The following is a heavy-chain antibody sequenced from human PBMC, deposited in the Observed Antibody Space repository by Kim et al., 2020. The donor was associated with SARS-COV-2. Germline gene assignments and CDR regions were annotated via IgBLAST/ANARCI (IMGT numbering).Heavy chain of an antibody. CDR1: GITFSTYW. CDR3: ALTILLGA. J-gene: IGHJ5*02. V-gene: IGHV3-7*03. CDR2: IKQDGSET. Sequence: GGSLRLSCAGSGITFSTYWMSWVRQAPGKGLEWVANIKQDGSETHYVDSVKGRFSVSRDNAKNSLYFQMNSLRVEDTAVYYCALTILLGAWGQGTLVTVSS. D-gene: IGHD2-21*01.